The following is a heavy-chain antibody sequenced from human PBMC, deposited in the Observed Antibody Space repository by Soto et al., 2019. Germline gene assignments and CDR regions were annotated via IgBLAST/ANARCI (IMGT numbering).Heavy chain of an antibody. CDR2: ISAYNGNT. CDR3: ARDRVGRVFDY. V-gene: IGHV1-18*01. D-gene: IGHD2-15*01. Sequence: ASVKVSCKASGYTFTSYGISWVRQAPGQGLEWMGWISAYNGNTNYAQKLQGRVTMTTDTSTITAYMELRSLRSDDTAVSYCARDRVGRVFDYWGQGTLVTVSS. J-gene: IGHJ4*02. CDR1: GYTFTSYG.